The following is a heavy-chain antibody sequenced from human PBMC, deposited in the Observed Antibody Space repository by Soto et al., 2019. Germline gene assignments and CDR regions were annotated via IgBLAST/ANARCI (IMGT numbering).Heavy chain of an antibody. Sequence: SETLSLTCTVSGGSISSYYWSWFRQSPGKRMEWIGYVHHSWGSSYNPSLQSRVAISLDTSKSQFSLKVTSVTATDTAVYYCARQGLGPLHGLVDVWGQGTTVTVSS. D-gene: IGHD3-16*01. CDR3: ARQGLGPLHGLVDV. V-gene: IGHV4-59*08. CDR1: GGSISSYY. J-gene: IGHJ6*02. CDR2: VHHSWGS.